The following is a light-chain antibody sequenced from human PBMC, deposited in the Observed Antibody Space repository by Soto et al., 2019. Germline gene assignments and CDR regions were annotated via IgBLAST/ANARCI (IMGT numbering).Light chain of an antibody. Sequence: ETVMTQSPVTLSVSPGERATLFCRASQSVRNNLAWYQQKAGQAPRLLIYDASTRATGIPARFSGSGSGTEFALTISSLQSEDFAVYYCQQYINWPCTFGQGTKVDIK. CDR1: QSVRNN. J-gene: IGKJ1*01. V-gene: IGKV3-15*01. CDR2: DAS. CDR3: QQYINWPCT.